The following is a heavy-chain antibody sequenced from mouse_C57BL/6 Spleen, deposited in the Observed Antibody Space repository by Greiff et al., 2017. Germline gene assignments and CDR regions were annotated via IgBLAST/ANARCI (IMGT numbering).Heavy chain of an antibody. CDR3: ARDLYPTGAMDY. V-gene: IGHV5-16*01. D-gene: IGHD1-1*01. CDR1: GFTFSDYY. Sequence: EVKLVESEGGLVQPGSSMKLSCTASGFTFSDYYMAWVRQVPEKGLEWVANINYDGSSTYYLDSLKSRFIISRDNAKNILYLQMSSLKSEDTATYYCARDLYPTGAMDYWGQGTSVTVSS. J-gene: IGHJ4*01. CDR2: INYDGSST.